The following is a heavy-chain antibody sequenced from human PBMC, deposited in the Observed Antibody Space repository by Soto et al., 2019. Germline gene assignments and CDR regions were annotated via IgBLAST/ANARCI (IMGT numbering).Heavy chain of an antibody. CDR3: ASAPARSVYSSGWLGSAFDI. V-gene: IGHV1-69*02. Sequence: QVQLVQSGAEVKKPGSSVKVSCKASGGTFSSYTISWVRQAPGQGLEWMGRIIPILGIANYAQKFQGRVTITADKSTSTAYMELSSLRSEDTAVYYCASAPARSVYSSGWLGSAFDIWGQGTMVTVSS. CDR2: IIPILGIA. CDR1: GGTFSSYT. J-gene: IGHJ3*02. D-gene: IGHD6-19*01.